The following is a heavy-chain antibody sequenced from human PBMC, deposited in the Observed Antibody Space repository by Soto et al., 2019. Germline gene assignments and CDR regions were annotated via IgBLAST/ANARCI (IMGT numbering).Heavy chain of an antibody. D-gene: IGHD6-13*01. J-gene: IGHJ6*03. Sequence: LSLTCAASGFTFSSYGMHWVRQAPGKGLEWVAVIWYDGSNKYYADSVKGRFTISRDNSKNTLYLQMNSLRAEDTAVYYCARERSSSWYPDYYYYYMDVWGKGTTVTVSS. CDR1: GFTFSSYG. CDR2: IWYDGSNK. V-gene: IGHV3-33*01. CDR3: ARERSSSWYPDYYYYYMDV.